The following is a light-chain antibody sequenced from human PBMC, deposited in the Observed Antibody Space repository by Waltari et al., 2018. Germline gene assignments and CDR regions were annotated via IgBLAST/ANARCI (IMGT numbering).Light chain of an antibody. V-gene: IGKV1-39*01. Sequence: DIQMTQSPSSLSAPAGDRITITCRASRDISGHLDWYQQKPGKPPKLLIYAASTLQSGVSSRFSGSGSGSDFTLTISSLQPEDFATYYCQQSYTAPFTFGPGTQVDI. J-gene: IGKJ3*01. CDR3: QQSYTAPFT. CDR2: AAS. CDR1: RDISGH.